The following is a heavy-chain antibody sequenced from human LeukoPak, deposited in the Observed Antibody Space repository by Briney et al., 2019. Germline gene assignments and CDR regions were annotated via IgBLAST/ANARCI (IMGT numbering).Heavy chain of an antibody. V-gene: IGHV3-48*01. D-gene: IGHD6-19*01. Sequence: GGSLRLSCEASGFTFSNFAMNWVRQAPGRGLEWISFISSSGTTISYADSVRGRFTISRDNARNSLFLQMNSLRVEDTAVYYCAKAVPWLIPYFQHWGQGTLVTVSS. CDR2: ISSSGTTI. CDR1: GFTFSNFA. CDR3: AKAVPWLIPYFQH. J-gene: IGHJ1*01.